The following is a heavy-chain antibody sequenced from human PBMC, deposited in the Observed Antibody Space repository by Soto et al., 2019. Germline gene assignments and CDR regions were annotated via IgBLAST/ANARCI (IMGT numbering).Heavy chain of an antibody. CDR1: GYTFTSYD. J-gene: IGHJ5*02. Sequence: ASVKISCKASGYTFTSYDINWVRQATGQGLEWMGWMNPNSGNTGYAQKFQGRVTMTRNTSISTAYMELSSLRSEDTAVYYCARVGYSEGYNWFDPWGQGTLVTVSS. D-gene: IGHD2-15*01. CDR3: ARVGYSEGYNWFDP. V-gene: IGHV1-8*01. CDR2: MNPNSGNT.